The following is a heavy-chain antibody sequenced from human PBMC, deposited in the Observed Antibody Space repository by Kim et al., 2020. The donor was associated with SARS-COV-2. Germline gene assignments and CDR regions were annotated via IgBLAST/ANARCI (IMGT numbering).Heavy chain of an antibody. J-gene: IGHJ4*02. CDR3: AKDMTAAAAGRFDY. CDR2: ISWNSGSI. CDR1: GFTFDDYA. D-gene: IGHD6-13*01. Sequence: GGSLRLSCAASGFTFDDYAMHWVRQAPGKGLEWVSGISWNSGSIGYADSVKGRFTISRDNAKNSLYLQMNSLRAEDTALYYCAKDMTAAAAGRFDYWGQG. V-gene: IGHV3-9*01.